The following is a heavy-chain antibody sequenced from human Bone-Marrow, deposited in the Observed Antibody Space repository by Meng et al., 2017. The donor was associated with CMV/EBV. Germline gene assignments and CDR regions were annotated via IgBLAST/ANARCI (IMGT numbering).Heavy chain of an antibody. CDR2: INHSGST. D-gene: IGHD6-19*01. J-gene: IGHJ4*02. Sequence: GSLRLSCAVYGGSFSGYYWSWIRQPPGKGLEWIGEINHSGSTNYNPSLKSRVTISVDTSKNQFSLKLSSVTAADTAVYYCARYPRNIAVDPRFDYWGQGTLVTVSS. CDR1: GGSFSGYY. CDR3: ARYPRNIAVDPRFDY. V-gene: IGHV4-34*01.